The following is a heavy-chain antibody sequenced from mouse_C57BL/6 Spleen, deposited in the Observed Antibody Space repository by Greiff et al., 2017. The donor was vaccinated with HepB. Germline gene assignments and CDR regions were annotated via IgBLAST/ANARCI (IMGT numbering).Heavy chain of an antibody. V-gene: IGHV5-16*01. Sequence: EVMLVESEGGLVQPGSSMKLSCTASGFTFSDYYMAWVRQVPEKGLEWVANINYDGSSTYYLDSLKSRFIISRDNAKNILYLQMSSLKSEDTATYYCARVGYYDYDYYYAMDYWGQGTSVTVSS. J-gene: IGHJ4*01. CDR1: GFTFSDYY. CDR3: ARVGYYDYDYYYAMDY. CDR2: INYDGSST. D-gene: IGHD2-4*01.